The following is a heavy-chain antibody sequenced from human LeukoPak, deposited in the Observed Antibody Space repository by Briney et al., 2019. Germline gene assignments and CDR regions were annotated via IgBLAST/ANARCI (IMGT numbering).Heavy chain of an antibody. Sequence: SETLSLTCTVSGGSVSSGSYYWSWIRQPPGRGLEWFGYIYYSGSTNYNPSLKSRVTISVDTSKNQFSLKLSSVTAADTAVYFCARSEYCSSTSCYRYWGQGTLVTVSS. V-gene: IGHV4-61*01. CDR2: IYYSGST. J-gene: IGHJ4*02. CDR3: ARSEYCSSTSCYRY. CDR1: GGSVSSGSYY. D-gene: IGHD2-2*01.